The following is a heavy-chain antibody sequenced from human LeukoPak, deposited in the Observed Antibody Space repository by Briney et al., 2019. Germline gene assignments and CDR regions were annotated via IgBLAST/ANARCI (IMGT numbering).Heavy chain of an antibody. CDR2: IYSDGST. V-gene: IGHV3-53*01. CDR1: GITVSSDY. J-gene: IGHJ4*02. CDR3: ARGGGAFCGSDCHRNFDY. Sequence: GGSLRLSCAASGITVSSDYMSWVRQAPGKGLEWVSVIYSDGSTFYTNSVKGRFTISRDNSQNTLSLQMNSLRAEDTAVYYCARGGGAFCGSDCHRNFDYWGQGTLVTVSS. D-gene: IGHD2-21*02.